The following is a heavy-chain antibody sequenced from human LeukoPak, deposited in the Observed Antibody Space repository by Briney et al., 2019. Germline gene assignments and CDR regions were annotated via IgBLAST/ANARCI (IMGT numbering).Heavy chain of an antibody. Sequence: PGGSLRLSCAASGFTFSSYAMTWVRQAPGKGLEWVSSISSSSSYIYYADSVKGRFTISRDNAKNSLYLQMNSLRAEDTAVYYCLLNKPGGTRDAFDIWGQGTMVTVSS. J-gene: IGHJ3*02. CDR3: LLNKPGGTRDAFDI. D-gene: IGHD1-26*01. V-gene: IGHV3-21*01. CDR2: ISSSSSYI. CDR1: GFTFSSYA.